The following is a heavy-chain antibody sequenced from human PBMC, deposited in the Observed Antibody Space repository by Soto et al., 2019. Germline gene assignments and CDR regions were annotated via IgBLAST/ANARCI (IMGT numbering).Heavy chain of an antibody. J-gene: IGHJ5*02. Sequence: ASVKVSCKASGGTFSSYAISWVRQAPGQGLEWMGGIIPIFGTANYAQKFQGRVTITADESTSTAYMELSSLRSEDTAVYYCARDSYDVWSGASAKGWFDPWGQGTLVTVSS. CDR2: IIPIFGTA. V-gene: IGHV1-69*13. CDR1: GGTFSSYA. D-gene: IGHD3-3*01. CDR3: ARDSYDVWSGASAKGWFDP.